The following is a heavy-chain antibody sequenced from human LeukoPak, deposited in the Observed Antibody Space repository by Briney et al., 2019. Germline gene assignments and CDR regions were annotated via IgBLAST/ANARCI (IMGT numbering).Heavy chain of an antibody. CDR1: GYSFTGHY. Sequence: ASVKVSCKSSGYSFTGHYMHWVRQGPGQGLEWMGWIHPNGGRTNYAPKFQGRVTMTRDTSVTTDYMELSWLTSDDTAVYYCTRDHNWEADYWGQGTLITVSS. J-gene: IGHJ4*02. D-gene: IGHD1-26*01. CDR3: TRDHNWEADY. V-gene: IGHV1-2*02. CDR2: IHPNGGRT.